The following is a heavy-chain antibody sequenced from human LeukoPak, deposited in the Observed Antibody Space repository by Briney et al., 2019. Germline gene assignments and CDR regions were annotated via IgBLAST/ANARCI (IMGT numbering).Heavy chain of an antibody. D-gene: IGHD3-10*01. CDR3: AREEGRTYYYGSGSPRRGGWFDP. CDR1: GFTLSSNY. J-gene: IGHJ5*02. V-gene: IGHV3-66*01. CDR2: IYSGGST. Sequence: GRSLRLSCAASGFTLSSNYMSGVRQAPRKGLEWVSVIYSGGSTYYANSWNGRFTISRDNSKNTLYLQMNSLRAEDTAVYYCAREEGRTYYYGSGSPRRGGWFDPWGQGTLVTVSS.